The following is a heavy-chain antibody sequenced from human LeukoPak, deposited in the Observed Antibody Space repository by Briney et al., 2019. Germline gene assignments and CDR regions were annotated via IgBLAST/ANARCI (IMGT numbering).Heavy chain of an antibody. Sequence: ASVKVSCTASGYTFTSYYMHWVRQAPGQGLEWMGIINSSGGSTSYAQKFQGRVTMTRDTSTSTVYMELSSLRSEDTAVYYCARVAIFGVVTLDAFDIWGQGTMVTVSS. D-gene: IGHD3-3*01. CDR2: INSSGGST. J-gene: IGHJ3*02. CDR1: GYTFTSYY. V-gene: IGHV1-46*01. CDR3: ARVAIFGVVTLDAFDI.